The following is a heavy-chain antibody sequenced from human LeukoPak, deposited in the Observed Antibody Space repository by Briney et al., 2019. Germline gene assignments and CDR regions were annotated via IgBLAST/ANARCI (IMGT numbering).Heavy chain of an antibody. V-gene: IGHV3-7*01. CDR3: ARGGGAFDF. J-gene: IGHJ3*01. D-gene: IGHD3-16*01. CDR2: INQDGSEK. Sequence: GGSLRLSCVASGFTFSQYWMSWVRQAPGKGLEWVANINQDGSEKNYVDYVKGRFTISRDYAKNSLYLQMNSLRAEDTAVYYCARGGGAFDFWGQGTMVTVSS. CDR1: GFTFSQYW.